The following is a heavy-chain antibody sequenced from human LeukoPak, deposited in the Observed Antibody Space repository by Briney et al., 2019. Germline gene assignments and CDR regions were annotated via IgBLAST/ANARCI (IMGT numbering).Heavy chain of an antibody. Sequence: PSQTLSLTGTVSGGSISSGGYYWSWIRQHPGKGLEWIGYIYYSGSTYYNPSLKSRVTISVDTSKNQFSLKLSSVTAADTAVYYCARATPEMATPFDYWGQGTLVTVSS. V-gene: IGHV4-31*03. D-gene: IGHD5-24*01. J-gene: IGHJ4*02. CDR2: IYYSGST. CDR3: ARATPEMATPFDY. CDR1: GGSISSGGYY.